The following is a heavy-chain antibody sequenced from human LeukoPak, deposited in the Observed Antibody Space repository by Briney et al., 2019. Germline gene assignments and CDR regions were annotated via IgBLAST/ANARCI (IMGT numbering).Heavy chain of an antibody. D-gene: IGHD6-13*01. V-gene: IGHV3-11*06. CDR2: ISSSSSYI. CDR1: GFTFSDYY. Sequence: PGGSLRLSCAASGFTFSDYYMSWIRQAPGKGQEWVSSISSSSSYIYYADSVKGRFTITRDNAKNSLYLQMNSLRAEDTAVYYCARVAAAGRIYYYYYYMDVWGKGTTVTVSS. CDR3: ARVAAAGRIYYYYYYMDV. J-gene: IGHJ6*03.